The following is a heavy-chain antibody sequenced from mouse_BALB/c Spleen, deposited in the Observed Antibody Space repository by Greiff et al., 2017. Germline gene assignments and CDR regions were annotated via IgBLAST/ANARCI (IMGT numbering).Heavy chain of an antibody. V-gene: IGHV10-1*02. D-gene: IGHD3-3*01. CDR2: IRSKSNNYAT. CDR3: VRGAGRGYFDV. CDR1: GFTFNTYA. J-gene: IGHJ1*01. Sequence: EVQLVESGGGLVQPKGSLKLSCAASGFTFNTYAMNWVRQAPGKGLEWVARIRSKSNNYATYYADSVKDRFTISRDDSQSMLYLQMNNLKTEDTAMYYCVRGAGRGYFDVWGAGTTVTVSS.